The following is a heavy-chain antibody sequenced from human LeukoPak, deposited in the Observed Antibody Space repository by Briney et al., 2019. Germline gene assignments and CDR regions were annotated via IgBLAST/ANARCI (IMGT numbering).Heavy chain of an antibody. V-gene: IGHV4-39*01. J-gene: IGHJ4*02. Sequence: PSETLSLTCTVSGGSISSSSYYWGWISQPPGKGLEWIGSIYYSGSTYYNPSLKSRVTISVDTSKNQFSLKLSSVTAADTAVYYCARIYGSGSRFDYWGQGTLVTVSS. CDR2: IYYSGST. CDR1: GGSISSSSYY. CDR3: ARIYGSGSRFDY. D-gene: IGHD3-10*01.